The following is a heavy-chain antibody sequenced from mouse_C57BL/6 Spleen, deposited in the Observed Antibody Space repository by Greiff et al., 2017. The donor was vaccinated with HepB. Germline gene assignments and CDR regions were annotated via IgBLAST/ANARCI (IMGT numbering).Heavy chain of an antibody. CDR3: ARPLLREVEGYFDV. D-gene: IGHD1-2*01. V-gene: IGHV1-80*01. CDR1: GYAFSSYW. CDR2: IYPGDGDT. Sequence: QVQLQQSGAELVKPGASVKISCKASGYAFSSYWMNWVKQRPGKGLEWIGQIYPGDGDTNYNGKFKGKATLTADKSSRTAYMQLSSLTSEDSAVYFCARPLLREVEGYFDVWGTGTTVTVSS. J-gene: IGHJ1*03.